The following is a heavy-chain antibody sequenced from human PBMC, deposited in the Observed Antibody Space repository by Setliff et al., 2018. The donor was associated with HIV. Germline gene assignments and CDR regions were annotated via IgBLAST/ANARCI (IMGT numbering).Heavy chain of an antibody. V-gene: IGHV3-20*04. CDR2: ISWDGIKT. CDR3: ARDHYLGLDY. D-gene: IGHD7-27*01. CDR1: GFMFNDYG. Sequence: GGSLRLSCVGSGFMFNDYGMSWVRHDPGKGLEWVAGISWDGIKTTYGDSVRGRFTISRDNVEKSVYLQMNRLRNEDTARYYCARDHYLGLDYWGQGSLVTVS. J-gene: IGHJ4*02.